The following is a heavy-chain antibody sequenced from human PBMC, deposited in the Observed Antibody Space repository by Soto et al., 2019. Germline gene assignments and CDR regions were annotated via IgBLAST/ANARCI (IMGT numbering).Heavy chain of an antibody. J-gene: IGHJ6*02. CDR2: IHYSGRT. CDR3: ARARYQLLHPYYYGIDV. Sequence: PSETLSLTCTVSGGSISSYYWSWIRQSPGKGLEWIGYIHYSGRTKSNPSLKSRVTISVDTSRNQVSLKLSSVTAADSAVYFCARARYQLLHPYYYGIDVWGQGTTVTVSS. CDR1: GGSISSYY. V-gene: IGHV4-59*01. D-gene: IGHD2-2*01.